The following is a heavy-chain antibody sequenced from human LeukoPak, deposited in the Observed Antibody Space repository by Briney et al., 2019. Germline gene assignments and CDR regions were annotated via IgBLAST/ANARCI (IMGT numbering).Heavy chain of an antibody. D-gene: IGHD6-19*01. Sequence: SETLSLTCTVSGGSISSSSYYWGWIRQPPGKGLEWIGRIYYSGSTYYNPSLKSRVTISVDTSKNQFSLKLSSVTAADTAVYYCASREAVAGKIDYWGQGTLVTVSS. CDR3: ASREAVAGKIDY. CDR1: GGSISSSSYY. CDR2: IYYSGST. V-gene: IGHV4-39*01. J-gene: IGHJ4*02.